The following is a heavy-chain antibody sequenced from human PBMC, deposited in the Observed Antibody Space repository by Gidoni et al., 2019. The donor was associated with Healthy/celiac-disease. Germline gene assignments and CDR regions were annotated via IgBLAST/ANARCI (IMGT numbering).Heavy chain of an antibody. CDR3: ARDRIVATNWFDP. J-gene: IGHJ5*02. Sequence: QVQLVQSGAEVKKPGASVKVSCTASGYTFTSYYMHWVRQAPGQGLAWMGIINPSGGSTSYAQKFQGRVTMTRDTSTSTVYMELSSLRSEDTAVYYCARDRIVATNWFDPWGQGTLVTVSS. D-gene: IGHD5-12*01. CDR2: INPSGGST. CDR1: GYTFTSYY. V-gene: IGHV1-46*03.